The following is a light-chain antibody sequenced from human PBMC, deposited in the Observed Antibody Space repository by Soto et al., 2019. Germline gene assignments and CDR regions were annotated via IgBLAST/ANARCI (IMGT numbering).Light chain of an antibody. CDR1: SSNIGNNY. CDR3: GTWDSSLSAVV. CDR2: VNN. Sequence: QSVLTQPPSVSAAPGQKVTISCSGRSSNIGNNYVSWYQQLPGTAPKLLIYVNNKRPSGIPDRFSGSKSGTSATLGITGLQTGDEADYYCGTWDSSLSAVVFGGGTKLTVL. V-gene: IGLV1-51*01. J-gene: IGLJ2*01.